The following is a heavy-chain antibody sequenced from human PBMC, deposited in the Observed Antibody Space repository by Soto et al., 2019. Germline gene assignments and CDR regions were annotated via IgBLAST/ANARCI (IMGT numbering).Heavy chain of an antibody. CDR1: GFIFGNVG. J-gene: IGHJ5*02. Sequence: GGSLRLSCAASGFIFGNVGMSWVRQAPGKGLEWISSISGSGFKKYYADSVKGRFTISRDNSKSTVYLELNNLSAEDTAVYHCAKNQGVELVPLATVDWFDPWGQGSVVTVSS. CDR3: AKNQGVELVPLATVDWFDP. CDR2: ISGSGFKK. V-gene: IGHV3-23*01. D-gene: IGHD1-26*01.